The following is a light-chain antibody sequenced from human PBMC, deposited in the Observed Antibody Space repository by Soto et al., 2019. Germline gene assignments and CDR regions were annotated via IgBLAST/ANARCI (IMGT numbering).Light chain of an antibody. CDR2: XXX. V-gene: IGLV7-43*01. Sequence: QAVVTQEPSLTVSPGGTVTLTCASGTGAVTSGDYPNWFQQKPGQAPRALIXXXXXXXXXXXXXXXXSLLGGKAALTLSGVXXXXXXXXYCLLYYGGAQLVFGGGTKLTVL. J-gene: IGLJ2*01. CDR3: LLYYGGAQLV. CDR1: TGAVTSGDY.